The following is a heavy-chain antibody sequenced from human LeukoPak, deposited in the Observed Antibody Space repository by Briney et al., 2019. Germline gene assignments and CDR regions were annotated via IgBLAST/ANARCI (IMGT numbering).Heavy chain of an antibody. CDR1: GFTFSTYS. Sequence: GGSLRLSCAVSGFTFSTYSMTWVRPAPGKGLEWVSSISSSSRNTYYTDSVKGRFTISRDNAKNSLYLQMSSLRAEDTAVYYCARGGTFGVDISDYWGQGTLVTVSS. CDR2: ISSSSRNT. CDR3: ARGGTFGVDISDY. D-gene: IGHD3-3*01. J-gene: IGHJ4*02. V-gene: IGHV3-21*01.